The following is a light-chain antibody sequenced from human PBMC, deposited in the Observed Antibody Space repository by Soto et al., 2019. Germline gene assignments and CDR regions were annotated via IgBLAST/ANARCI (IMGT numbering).Light chain of an antibody. J-gene: IGKJ4*01. V-gene: IGKV3-15*01. CDR1: ENVRTF. CDR2: DAS. Sequence: ERATISCTASENVRTFVNWYQQKPGQTPRLVIYDASTRATGTPGSFSGSGSGTEFTLTISSLQSEDFAVYYCQQYNRWPLTFGGGTKVDI. CDR3: QQYNRWPLT.